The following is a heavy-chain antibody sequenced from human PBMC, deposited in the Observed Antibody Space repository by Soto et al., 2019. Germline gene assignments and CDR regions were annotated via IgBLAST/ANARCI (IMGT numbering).Heavy chain of an antibody. J-gene: IGHJ4*02. V-gene: IGHV4-39*01. CDR2: IYSGGST. D-gene: IGHD3-16*01. Sequence: SETLSLTCTVSGDSISRKTYYWGWIRQPPGKELEWIGSIYSGGSTHHNPSLKSRVTISVDTSRNQFSLKLSSLTAADTAVYYCATDPSRGGFDSWGQGTLVTVSS. CDR1: GDSISRKTYY. CDR3: ATDPSRGGFDS.